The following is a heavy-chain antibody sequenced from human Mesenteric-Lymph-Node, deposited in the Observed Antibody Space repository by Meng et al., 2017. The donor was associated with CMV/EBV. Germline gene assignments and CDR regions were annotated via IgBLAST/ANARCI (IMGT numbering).Heavy chain of an antibody. CDR3: ARDFSSGTYYFSSSYYFDF. V-gene: IGHV1-2*02. D-gene: IGHD1-26*01. CDR1: GYTFTGYY. Sequence: ASVKVSCKASGYTFTGYYMHWVRQAPGQGLEWMGWINPNSGGTNYAQKFQGRVTMTRDTSISTAYMELSSLRSEDTAVYYCARDFSSGTYYFSSSYYFDFWGQGTQVTVSS. J-gene: IGHJ4*02. CDR2: INPNSGGT.